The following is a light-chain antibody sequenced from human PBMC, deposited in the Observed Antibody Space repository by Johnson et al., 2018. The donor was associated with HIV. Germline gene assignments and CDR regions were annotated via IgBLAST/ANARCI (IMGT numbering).Light chain of an antibody. CDR1: SSNIGNNY. V-gene: IGLV1-51*01. Sequence: QSVLTQPHSVSAAPGQKVTISCSGSSSNIGNNYVSWYQQLPGTAPKILIYDNNKRPSGIPDRFAGSKSGTSATLGITGLQTGDEAEYYCGTWDSSLSAGNVFVTVTKVTVL. J-gene: IGLJ1*01. CDR2: DNN. CDR3: GTWDSSLSAGNV.